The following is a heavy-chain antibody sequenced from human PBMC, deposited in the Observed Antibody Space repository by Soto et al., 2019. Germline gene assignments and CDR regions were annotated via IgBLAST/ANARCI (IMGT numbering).Heavy chain of an antibody. J-gene: IGHJ6*03. CDR2: ISAYNGET. CDR3: ARMVRGANIDYFHKMDV. D-gene: IGHD3-10*01. V-gene: IGHV1-18*01. Sequence: QVQLLQSGGEVRKPGASVKVSCKASGYTFTSHGISWVRQAPGQGLEWMGWISAYNGETNYAQKLQGRVTVTTDRSTSRASREQRSLRSGDTAVYYWARMVRGANIDYFHKMDVWGKGTTVIVSS. CDR1: GYTFTSHG.